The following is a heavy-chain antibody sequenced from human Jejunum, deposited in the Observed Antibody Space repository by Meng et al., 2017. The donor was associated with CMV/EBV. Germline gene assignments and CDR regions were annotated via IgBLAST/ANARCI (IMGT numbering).Heavy chain of an antibody. Sequence: QVHLVQSGAEMKKPGASVKVPCKSSGYSFTVHYIHWVRQAPGQGLEWMGRIHPSSGGTTYAKKFPGRVNVTRDLSMSTDYMEISSLRSDDTAVYYCEKVPGRSYYHLYSFDHWGQGTLVTVSS. CDR1: GYSFTVHY. V-gene: IGHV1-2*06. CDR3: EKVPGRSYYHLYSFDH. J-gene: IGHJ4*02. D-gene: IGHD3-10*01. CDR2: IHPSSGGT.